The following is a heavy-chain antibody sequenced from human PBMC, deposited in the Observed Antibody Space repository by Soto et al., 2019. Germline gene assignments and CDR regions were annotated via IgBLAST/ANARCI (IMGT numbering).Heavy chain of an antibody. Sequence: QVQLVESGGGVVQPGRSLRLSCAASGFTFSSHAMHWVRQAPGKGLEWVAVIWYDGSKKYYADSVKGRFTISRDNSKNTVSLQVNSMRAEDTAMYYCASDYWRGMGAATYYFDYWGQGTLVTVSS. V-gene: IGHV3-33*01. CDR3: ASDYWRGMGAATYYFDY. J-gene: IGHJ4*02. CDR2: IWYDGSKK. D-gene: IGHD1-26*01. CDR1: GFTFSSHA.